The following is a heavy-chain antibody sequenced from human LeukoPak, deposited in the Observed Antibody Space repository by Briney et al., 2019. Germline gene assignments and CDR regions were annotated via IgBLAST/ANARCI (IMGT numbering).Heavy chain of an antibody. J-gene: IGHJ5*02. V-gene: IGHV4-39*07. CDR1: GGSISSSSYY. D-gene: IGHD3-10*01. CDR3: ASTGIGDASLWFGELLYQFDP. Sequence: PSETLSLTCTVSGGSISSSSYYWGWIRQPPGKGLEWIGSIYYSGSTYYNPSLKSRVTISVDTSKNQFSLKLSSVTAADTAVYYCASTGIGDASLWFGELLYQFDPWGQGTLVTVSS. CDR2: IYYSGST.